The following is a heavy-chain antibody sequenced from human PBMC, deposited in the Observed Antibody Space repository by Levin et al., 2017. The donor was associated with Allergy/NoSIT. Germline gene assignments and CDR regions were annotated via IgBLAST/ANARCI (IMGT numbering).Heavy chain of an antibody. CDR3: ARDSPGYYDSSGYLH. CDR1: GGSISSSNW. Sequence: KSSETLSLTCAVSGGSISSSNWWSWVRQPPGKGLEWIGEIYHSGSTNYNPSLKSRVTISVDKSKNQFSLKLSSVTAADTAVYYCARDSPGYYDSSGYLHWGQGTLVTVSS. V-gene: IGHV4-4*02. CDR2: IYHSGST. J-gene: IGHJ4*02. D-gene: IGHD3-22*01.